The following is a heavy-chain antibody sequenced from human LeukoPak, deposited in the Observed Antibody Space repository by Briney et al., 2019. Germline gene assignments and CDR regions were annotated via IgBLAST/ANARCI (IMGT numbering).Heavy chain of an antibody. J-gene: IGHJ3*02. CDR1: GFTFSSYG. CDR2: ISYDGSNK. CDR3: AKDLCKVSGDCYSDAFDI. Sequence: GGSLRLSCAASGFTFSSYGMHWVRQAPGKGLEWVAVISYDGSNKYYADSVKGRFTISRDNSKNTLYLQMNSLRAEDTAVYYCAKDLCKVSGDCYSDAFDIWGQGTMVTVSS. D-gene: IGHD2-21*02. V-gene: IGHV3-30*18.